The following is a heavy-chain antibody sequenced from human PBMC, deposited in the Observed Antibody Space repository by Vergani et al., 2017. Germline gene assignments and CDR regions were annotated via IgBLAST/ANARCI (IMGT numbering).Heavy chain of an antibody. J-gene: IGHJ4*02. CDR1: GFTFSSYI. D-gene: IGHD6-19*01. CDR3: ARESEDSRGWYRSYYFDY. CDR2: ISSSGSTI. V-gene: IGHV3-21*04. Sequence: VQLVESGGGLVKPVGSLRLSCAASGFTFSSYIMNWVRQAPGKWLEWVSSISSSGSTIYYADTVKGRFTISRDNAKNSLYLQMNSLRAEDTAVYYWARESEDSRGWYRSYYFDYWGQGTLVTVSS.